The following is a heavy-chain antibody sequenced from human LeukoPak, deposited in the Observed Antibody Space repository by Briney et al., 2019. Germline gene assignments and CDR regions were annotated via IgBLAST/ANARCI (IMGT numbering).Heavy chain of an antibody. CDR3: ARESSGIAATDKIDF. V-gene: IGHV3-23*01. D-gene: IGHD6-13*01. J-gene: IGHJ4*02. CDR2: LSGSGGTT. CDR1: GFSFSNYA. Sequence: GGSLRLSCAASGFSFSNYAMSWVRQAPGKGLEWVSALSGSGGTTYYADSVKGRFTISRDNAKNSLFLQVTSLRVEDTAVYYCARESSGIAATDKIDFWGQGTLVTVSS.